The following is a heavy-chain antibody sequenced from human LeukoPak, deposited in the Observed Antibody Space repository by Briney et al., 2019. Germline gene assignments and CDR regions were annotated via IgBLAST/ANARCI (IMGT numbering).Heavy chain of an antibody. J-gene: IGHJ6*03. D-gene: IGHD3-22*01. CDR3: ARVVDGDSSGYYNYYYYHYMDV. V-gene: IGHV4-39*07. CDR1: GGSISSSSYY. Sequence: SETLSLTCTISGGSISSSSYYWGWIRQPPGKGLEWIGSIYYSGSTYYNPSLKSRVTISVDTSKNQFSLKLSSVTAADTAVYYCARVVDGDSSGYYNYYYYHYMDVWGKGTTVTVSS. CDR2: IYYSGST.